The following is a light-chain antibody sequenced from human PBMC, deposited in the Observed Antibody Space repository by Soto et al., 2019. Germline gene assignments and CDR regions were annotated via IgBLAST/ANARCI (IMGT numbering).Light chain of an antibody. CDR3: SSYTSSSTIVV. CDR2: DVS. Sequence: QSALTQPASVSGSPGQSITISCTGTSSDVGGYNYVSWYQQHPGKAPKLMIYDVSNRTSGVSNRFSGSKSGNTASLTISGLQAEDEADYYCSSYTSSSTIVVFGGGTKVTVL. J-gene: IGLJ2*01. V-gene: IGLV2-14*01. CDR1: SSDVGGYNY.